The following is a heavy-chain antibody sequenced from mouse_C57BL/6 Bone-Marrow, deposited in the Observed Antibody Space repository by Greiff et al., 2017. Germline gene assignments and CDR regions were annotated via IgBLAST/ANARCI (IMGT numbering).Heavy chain of an antibody. CDR3: ARPSYYYGSSRYAMDC. CDR2: ILPGSGST. V-gene: IGHV1-9*01. CDR1: GYTFTGYW. J-gene: IGHJ4*01. Sequence: QVQLKQSGAELMKPGASVKLSCKATGYTFTGYWIEWVKQRPGHGLEWIGEILPGSGSTNYNEKFKGKATFTADTSSNTAYMPLSSLTTEDSAIYYCARPSYYYGSSRYAMDCWGQGTSATVSS. D-gene: IGHD1-1*01.